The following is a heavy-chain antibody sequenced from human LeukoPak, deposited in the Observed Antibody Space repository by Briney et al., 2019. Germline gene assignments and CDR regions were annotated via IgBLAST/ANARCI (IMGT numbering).Heavy chain of an antibody. CDR3: ARARWLLDY. CDR1: GFTFSSYW. J-gene: IGHJ4*02. V-gene: IGHV4-39*01. CDR2: IYYSGST. Sequence: GSLRLSCAASGFTFSSYWMSWIRQPPGKGLEWIGSIYYSGSTYYNPSLKNRLTISVDTSKNQFSLKLSSVTAADTAVYYCARARWLLDYWGQGTLVTVSS. D-gene: IGHD5-24*01.